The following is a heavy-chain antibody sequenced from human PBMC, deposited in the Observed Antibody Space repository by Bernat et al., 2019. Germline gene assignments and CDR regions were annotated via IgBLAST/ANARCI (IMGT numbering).Heavy chain of an antibody. Sequence: EVQLVESGGGLVQPGGSLTLSCAASGFTFSSYSMNWVRQAPGKGLEWVSYISSSSSTIYYADSVKGRFTISRDNAKNSLYLQMNSLRDEDTAVYYCAREDDYIWGSYRYYYFDYWGQGTLVTVSS. V-gene: IGHV3-48*02. CDR1: GFTFSSYS. CDR2: ISSSSSTI. D-gene: IGHD3-16*02. J-gene: IGHJ4*02. CDR3: AREDDYIWGSYRYYYFDY.